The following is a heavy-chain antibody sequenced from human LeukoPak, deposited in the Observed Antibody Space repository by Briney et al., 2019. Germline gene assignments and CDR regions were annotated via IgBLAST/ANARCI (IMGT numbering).Heavy chain of an antibody. D-gene: IGHD4-23*01. CDR2: INTDGIST. CDR3: ARAPVVDDYGGNSPY. Sequence: GGSLRLSCAASGLTIRSYWMHWVRQAPGKGLVWVSRINTDGISTTYADSVKGRFTISRDNAKNTLYLQMNSLRAEDTAVYYCARAPVVDDYGGNSPYWGQGTLVTVSS. CDR1: GLTIRSYW. J-gene: IGHJ4*02. V-gene: IGHV3-74*01.